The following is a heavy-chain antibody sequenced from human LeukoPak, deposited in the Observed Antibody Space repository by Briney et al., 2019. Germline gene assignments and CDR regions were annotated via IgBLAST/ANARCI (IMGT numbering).Heavy chain of an antibody. CDR2: IYPGDSDT. J-gene: IGHJ4*02. CDR1: GYSFISYW. Sequence: GESLKISCKGSGYSFISYWIGWVRQMPGKGLEWMGIIYPGDSDTRYSPSFQGQVTISADKSISTAYLQWSSLKASDTAMYYCARQGGLYYYDSSGSKYYFDYWGQGTLVTVSS. D-gene: IGHD3-22*01. V-gene: IGHV5-51*01. CDR3: ARQGGLYYYDSSGSKYYFDY.